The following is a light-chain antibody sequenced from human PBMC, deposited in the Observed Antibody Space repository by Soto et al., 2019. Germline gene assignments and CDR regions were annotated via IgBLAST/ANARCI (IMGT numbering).Light chain of an antibody. V-gene: IGKV3-20*01. CDR1: QSVSSNY. J-gene: IGKJ1*01. CDR2: GAS. CDR3: QQYGSSPWT. Sequence: ELVLTQSAGTLSLTPGERATLSCRASQSVSSNYLAWYQQKPGQAPRPLIYGASSRATGIPDRFSGSGAGTDFTLTISRLESEDFAVYYCQQYGSSPWTFGQGTKV.